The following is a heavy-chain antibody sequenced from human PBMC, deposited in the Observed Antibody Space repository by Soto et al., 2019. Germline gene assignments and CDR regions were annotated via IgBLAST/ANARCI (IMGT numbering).Heavy chain of an antibody. D-gene: IGHD6-19*01. V-gene: IGHV3-23*01. Sequence: GGALRLSCAASGFTFRSYAMSRVPQAPGKGLDWASAISGSGGSTYYADSVKGRFTISRDNSKNTLYLQLNSLRAEDTAVYYCAKMGGAVAGSIDYWGQGTLVTVSS. J-gene: IGHJ4*02. CDR1: GFTFRSYA. CDR2: ISGSGGST. CDR3: AKMGGAVAGSIDY.